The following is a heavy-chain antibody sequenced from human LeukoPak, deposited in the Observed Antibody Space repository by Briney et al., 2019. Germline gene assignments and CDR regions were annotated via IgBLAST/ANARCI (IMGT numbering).Heavy chain of an antibody. J-gene: IGHJ4*02. Sequence: GGSLRLSCAASGFTFTNYAMHWVRQAPGKGLEWVALISYDGNDKYYADSVKSRFTISRDNSKNTLYLQINSLRADDTAVYYCARDRCISTSCYTGFDYWDQGTLVTVSS. CDR3: ARDRCISTSCYTGFDY. V-gene: IGHV3-30*04. CDR1: GFTFTNYA. D-gene: IGHD2-2*02. CDR2: ISYDGNDK.